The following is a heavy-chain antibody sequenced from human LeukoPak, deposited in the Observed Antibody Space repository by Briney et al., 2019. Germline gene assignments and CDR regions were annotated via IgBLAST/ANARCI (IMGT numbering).Heavy chain of an antibody. V-gene: IGHV1-69*05. Sequence: SVKVSCKASGGTFSRYAISWVRQAPGQGLEWMGGIIPIFGTAKYAQKFQGRVTLTTDESTSTAYMELSSLRSEDAAVYYCVFDSSGYLSRSLPPYFDSWGQGTLVTVSS. J-gene: IGHJ4*02. D-gene: IGHD3-22*01. CDR3: VFDSSGYLSRSLPPYFDS. CDR1: GGTFSRYA. CDR2: IIPIFGTA.